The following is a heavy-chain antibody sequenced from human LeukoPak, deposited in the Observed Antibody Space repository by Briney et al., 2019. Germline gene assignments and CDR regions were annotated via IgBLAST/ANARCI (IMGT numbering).Heavy chain of an antibody. D-gene: IGHD2-2*03. V-gene: IGHV3-30*04. Sequence: GGSLRLSCAASGFTFSSYAMHWVRQAPGKGLEWVAVISDDGSNKYYADSVKGRFTISRDNSKNTLYLQMNSLRGEDMAVYYCARVDDLDAFDMWGQGTMVTVSS. CDR3: ARVDDLDAFDM. J-gene: IGHJ3*02. CDR1: GFTFSSYA. CDR2: ISDDGSNK.